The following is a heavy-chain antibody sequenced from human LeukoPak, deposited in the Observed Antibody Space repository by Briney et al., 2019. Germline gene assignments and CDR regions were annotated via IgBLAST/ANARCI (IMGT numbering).Heavy chain of an antibody. CDR3: ARVNWNHYLKFFDY. Sequence: ASVKVSCKTSGYTFISHDINWVRQATGQGLEWLGWMNPNSGNTGYAQKFQDRVTMTRNISLNTAYMELSSLTSEDTAVYYCARVNWNHYLKFFDYWGQGTLVTVSS. CDR1: GYTFISHD. J-gene: IGHJ4*02. D-gene: IGHD1-1*01. V-gene: IGHV1-8*01. CDR2: MNPNSGNT.